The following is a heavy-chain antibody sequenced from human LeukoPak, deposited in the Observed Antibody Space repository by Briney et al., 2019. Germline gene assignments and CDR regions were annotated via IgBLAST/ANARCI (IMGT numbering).Heavy chain of an antibody. V-gene: IGHV4-59*12. CDR1: GGSISSYY. CDR2: IYYSGST. CDR3: ARDSYSSGWYGFDY. D-gene: IGHD6-19*01. J-gene: IGHJ4*02. Sequence: PSETLSLTCTVSGGSISSYYWSWIRQPPGKGLEWIGYIYYSGSTSYNPSLKSRLTMSVDTSKNQFSLKLSSVTAADTAVYYCARDSYSSGWYGFDYWGQGTLVTVSS.